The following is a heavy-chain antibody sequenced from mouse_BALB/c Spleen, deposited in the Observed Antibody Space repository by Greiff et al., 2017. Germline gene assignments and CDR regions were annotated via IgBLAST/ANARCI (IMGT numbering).Heavy chain of an antibody. Sequence: QVQLKESGPGLVQPSQSLSITCTVSGFSLTSYGVHWVRQSPGKGLEWLGVIWSGGSTDYNAAFISRLSISKDNSKSQVFFKMNSLQADDTAIYYCARTLFITTATDYAMDYWGQGTSVTVSS. D-gene: IGHD1-2*01. CDR2: IWSGGST. CDR1: GFSLTSYG. V-gene: IGHV2-4-1*01. CDR3: ARTLFITTATDYAMDY. J-gene: IGHJ4*01.